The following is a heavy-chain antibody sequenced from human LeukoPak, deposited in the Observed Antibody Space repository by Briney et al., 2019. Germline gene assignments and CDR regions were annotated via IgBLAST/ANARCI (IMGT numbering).Heavy chain of an antibody. CDR2: ISSSSSYI. D-gene: IGHD6-19*01. V-gene: IGHV3-21*01. Sequence: GGSLRLSCAASGFTFSSYSMNWVRQAPGKGLEWVSFISSSSSYIYYADSVKGRFTISRDNAKNSLYLQMNSLRAEDTAVYYCARSRGSSGWYRWFDPWGQGTLVTVSS. CDR1: GFTFSSYS. CDR3: ARSRGSSGWYRWFDP. J-gene: IGHJ5*02.